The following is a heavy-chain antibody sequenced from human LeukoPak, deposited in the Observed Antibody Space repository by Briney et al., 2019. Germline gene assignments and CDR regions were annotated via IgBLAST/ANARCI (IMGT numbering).Heavy chain of an antibody. CDR3: ARRQGRRGIVGTTILKGAFDI. V-gene: IGHV1-2*02. Sequence: ASVKVSCKASGYTFTGYYMHWVRQAPGQGLEWMGWINPNSGGTNYAQKFQGRVTMTRDTSISTAYMELSRLRSDDTAVYYCARRQGRRGIVGTTILKGAFDIWGQGTRVTASS. CDR1: GYTFTGYY. D-gene: IGHD1-26*01. CDR2: INPNSGGT. J-gene: IGHJ3*02.